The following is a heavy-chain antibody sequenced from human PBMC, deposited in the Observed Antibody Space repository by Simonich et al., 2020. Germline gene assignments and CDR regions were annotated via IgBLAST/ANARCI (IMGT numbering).Heavy chain of an antibody. Sequence: QVQLQQWGAGLLKPSETLSLTCAVYGGSFSGYYWSWIRQPPGKGLEWIGEINHSGRTNYNPSLMSRVTISVDTAKNQFSLKLSSVTAADTAVYYCARLSSRSDAFDIWGQGTMVTVSS. J-gene: IGHJ3*02. CDR1: GGSFSGYY. V-gene: IGHV4-34*01. CDR3: ARLSSRSDAFDI. CDR2: INHSGRT.